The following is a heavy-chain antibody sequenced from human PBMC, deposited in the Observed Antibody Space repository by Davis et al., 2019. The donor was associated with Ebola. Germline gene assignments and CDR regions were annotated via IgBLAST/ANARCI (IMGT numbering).Heavy chain of an antibody. CDR3: ATDQGRTYYYYGMDV. V-gene: IGHV1-8*01. J-gene: IGHJ6*02. CDR1: GYTFTSYD. CDR2: MNPNSGNT. Sequence: ASVKVSCKASGYTFTSYDINWVRQATGQGLEWMGWMNPNSGNTGYAQKFQGRVTMTEDTSTDTAYMELSSLRSEDTAVYYCATDQGRTYYYYGMDVWGQGTTVTVSS.